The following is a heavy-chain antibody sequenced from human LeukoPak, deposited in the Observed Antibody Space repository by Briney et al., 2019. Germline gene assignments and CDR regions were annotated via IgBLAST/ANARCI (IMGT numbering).Heavy chain of an antibody. D-gene: IGHD6-19*01. CDR2: IRSKTDGGTT. J-gene: IGHJ4*02. Sequence: GGSLRLSCAASGFTFSNAWMSWVRQAPGKGLEWVGRIRSKTDGGTTDYAAPVKGRFTISRDDSKDTLYLQIDSLKIEDTAVYYCTTYHHSSGWHWGQGTLVTVSS. V-gene: IGHV3-15*01. CDR1: GFTFSNAW. CDR3: TTYHHSSGWH.